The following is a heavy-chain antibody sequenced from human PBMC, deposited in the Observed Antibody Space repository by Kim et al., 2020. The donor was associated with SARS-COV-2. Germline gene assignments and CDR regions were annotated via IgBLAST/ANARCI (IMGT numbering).Heavy chain of an antibody. V-gene: IGHV3-21*01. CDR3: AESIAVAGPLD. CDR1: GFTFSSYS. CDR2: ISSSSSYI. D-gene: IGHD6-19*01. Sequence: GGSLRLSCAASGFTFSSYSMNWVRQAPGKGLEWVSSISSSSSYIYYADSVKGRFTISRDNAKNSLYLQMNSLRAEDTAVYYCAESIAVAGPLDWGQGTLVTVSS. J-gene: IGHJ4*02.